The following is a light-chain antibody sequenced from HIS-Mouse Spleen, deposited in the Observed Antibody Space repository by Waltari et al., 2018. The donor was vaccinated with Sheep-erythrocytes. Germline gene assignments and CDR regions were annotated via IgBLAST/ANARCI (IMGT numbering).Light chain of an antibody. CDR2: AAS. CDR3: QQANSFPIT. V-gene: IGKV1-12*01. CDR1: QGISSW. J-gene: IGKJ5*01. Sequence: SASGSPGQSVTITCRASQGISSWLAWYQQKPGKAPKLLIYAASSLQSGVPSRFSGSGSGTDFTLTISSLQPEDFATYYCQQANSFPITFGQGTRLEIK.